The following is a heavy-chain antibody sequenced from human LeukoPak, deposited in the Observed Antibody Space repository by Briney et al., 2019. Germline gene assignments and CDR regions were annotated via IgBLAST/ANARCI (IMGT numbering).Heavy chain of an antibody. D-gene: IGHD2-2*01. CDR1: GFTFSSYS. Sequence: GGSLRLSCAASGFTFSSYSMNWVRQAPGKGLEWVSYISSSSSTIYYADSVKGRFTISRDNAKNSLYLQMNSLRAEDTAVYYCARANTGIPAAHSPPPLPDYWGQGTLVTVSS. CDR3: ARANTGIPAAHSPPPLPDY. V-gene: IGHV3-48*01. CDR2: ISSSSSTI. J-gene: IGHJ4*02.